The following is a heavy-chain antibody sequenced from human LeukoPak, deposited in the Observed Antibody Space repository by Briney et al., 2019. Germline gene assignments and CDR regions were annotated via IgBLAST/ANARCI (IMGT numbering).Heavy chain of an antibody. CDR2: ISLNGGNT. D-gene: IGHD3-3*01. Sequence: PGGSLRLXCAASEFTLDDYGMSWVRQAPGKELEWVSGISLNGGNTGYADSVKGRFTISRDNAKNSVYLQMNSLRVEDTALYYCARDGGKYYDFWSGYRPWGQGTMVIVSS. CDR1: EFTLDDYG. J-gene: IGHJ3*01. CDR3: ARDGGKYYDFWSGYRP. V-gene: IGHV3-20*04.